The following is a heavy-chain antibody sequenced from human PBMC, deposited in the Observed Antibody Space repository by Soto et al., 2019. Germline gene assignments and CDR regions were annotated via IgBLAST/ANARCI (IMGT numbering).Heavy chain of an antibody. CDR1: GYSFTSYW. J-gene: IGHJ6*02. CDR2: IYPGDSDT. V-gene: IGHV5-51*01. CDR3: AGSRDTAMVIADYGMDV. Sequence: PGESLKISCKGSGYSFTSYWIGWVRQMPGKGLEWMGIIYPGDSDTRYSPSFQGQVTISADKSISTAYLQWSSLKASDTAMYYCAGSRDTAMVIADYGMDVWGQGTTVTVSS. D-gene: IGHD5-18*01.